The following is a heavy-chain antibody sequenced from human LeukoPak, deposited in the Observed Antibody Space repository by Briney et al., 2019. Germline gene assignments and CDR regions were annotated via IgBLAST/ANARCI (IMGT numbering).Heavy chain of an antibody. D-gene: IGHD1-1*01. Sequence: PGGSLRLSCAASGFTFSNYWMHWVRQAPGKGLVWVSCINNDGSSASFADSVKGRFTISRDNARNTVDLQMSSLRAEDTAVYYCAREERNYGHAFDIWGQGTMVTVSS. CDR3: AREERNYGHAFDI. CDR1: GFTFSNYW. V-gene: IGHV3-74*01. CDR2: INNDGSSA. J-gene: IGHJ3*02.